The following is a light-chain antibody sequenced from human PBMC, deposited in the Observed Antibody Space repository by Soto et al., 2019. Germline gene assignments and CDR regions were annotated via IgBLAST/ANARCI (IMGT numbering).Light chain of an antibody. Sequence: QSALTQPASVSGSPGQSITISCTGTSSDVGGYNYVSWYQQLPGKAPKLMIYDVSNRPSGVSDRFSGSKSGNTASLTISGLQAEDEADYYCSSYTSSGTLVFGGGTKLT. CDR1: SSDVGGYNY. V-gene: IGLV2-14*01. CDR3: SSYTSSGTLV. CDR2: DVS. J-gene: IGLJ3*02.